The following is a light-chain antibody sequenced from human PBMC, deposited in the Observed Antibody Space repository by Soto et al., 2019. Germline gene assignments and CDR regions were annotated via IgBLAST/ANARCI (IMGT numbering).Light chain of an antibody. CDR1: SSDVGGYNY. Sequence: QSVLTQPASVSGSPGQSITISCTGTSSDVGGYNYVSWYQQYPGKAPKLMIYGVTNRPSGVSNRFSGSNTGNTASLIISGLQAEDEAYYYCFSHRGGDSHVFGTGTKVTVL. V-gene: IGLV2-14*01. CDR3: FSHRGGDSHV. J-gene: IGLJ1*01. CDR2: GVT.